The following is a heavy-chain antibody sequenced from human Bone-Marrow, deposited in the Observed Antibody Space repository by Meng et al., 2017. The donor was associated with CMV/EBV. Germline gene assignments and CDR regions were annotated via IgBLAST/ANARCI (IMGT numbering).Heavy chain of an antibody. J-gene: IGHJ5*02. CDR3: ARGVPLRVVTIFGVVVGPDRQPNWFDP. V-gene: IGHV4-39*07. CDR1: GGSISSSSYY. D-gene: IGHD3-3*01. CDR2: IYYSGST. Sequence: SETLSLTCTVSGGSISSSSYYWGWIRQPPGKGLEWIGSIYYSGSTNYNPSLKSRVTISVDTSKNQFSLKLSSVTAADTAVYYCARGVPLRVVTIFGVVVGPDRQPNWFDPWGQGTLVTVSS.